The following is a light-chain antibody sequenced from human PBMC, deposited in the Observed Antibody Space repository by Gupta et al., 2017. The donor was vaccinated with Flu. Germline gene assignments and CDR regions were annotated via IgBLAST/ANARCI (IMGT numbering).Light chain of an antibody. V-gene: IGLV1-51*02. CDR2: ENR. J-gene: IGLJ3*02. Sequence: QSVLTQPPSVSAAPGQRVTISCSGSSSNIGNDDVSWYQQRPGTAPNLLIYENRKRPAGMPDRCSGSTSGTSATLVITGLQTGDEATDYCGTWDASRSAGGVFGGGTKLTVL. CDR3: GTWDASRSAGGV. CDR1: SSNIGNDD.